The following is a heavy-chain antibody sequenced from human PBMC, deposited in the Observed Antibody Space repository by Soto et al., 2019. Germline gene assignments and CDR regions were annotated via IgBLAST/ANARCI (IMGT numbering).Heavy chain of an antibody. J-gene: IGHJ5*02. D-gene: IGHD3-16*01. V-gene: IGHV3-23*01. CDR1: GFTFSSYA. CDR3: VKDTVAEDLGES. Sequence: EVQLLESGGDVVRPGGSLRLSCAASGFTFSSYAMGWVRQAPGKGLEWVAGVSRAGTYTFYADSVRGRFSISRENSRDTVDLDIDALRCDDTPGYFGVKDTVAEDLGESWGQGTLVSVSS. CDR2: VSRAGTYT.